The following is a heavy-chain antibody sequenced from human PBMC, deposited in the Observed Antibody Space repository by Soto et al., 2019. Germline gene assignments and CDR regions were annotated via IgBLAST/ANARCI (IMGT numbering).Heavy chain of an antibody. Sequence: EVQLVESGGGLVKPGGSLRLSCAASGFTFSSYSMNWVRQAPGKGLEWVSSTSSSSSYIYYADSVKGRFTISRDNAKNSLYLQMNSLRAEDTAVYYCARVETYGDPFDYWGQGTLVTVSS. CDR1: GFTFSSYS. V-gene: IGHV3-21*01. D-gene: IGHD4-17*01. CDR3: ARVETYGDPFDY. CDR2: TSSSSSYI. J-gene: IGHJ4*02.